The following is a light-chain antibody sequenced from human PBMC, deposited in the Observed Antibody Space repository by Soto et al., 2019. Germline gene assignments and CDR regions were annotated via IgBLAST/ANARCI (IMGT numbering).Light chain of an antibody. J-gene: IGKJ1*01. Sequence: EIVMTQSPATLSVSPGERATLPCRASQSVSSNLAWYQQKPGQAPRLLIYGASTRATGIPARFSGSGSGTEFTLTISSLQSEDFAFYFCQQYNNWPPDRTFGQGTKVEIK. CDR2: GAS. V-gene: IGKV3-15*01. CDR1: QSVSSN. CDR3: QQYNNWPPDRT.